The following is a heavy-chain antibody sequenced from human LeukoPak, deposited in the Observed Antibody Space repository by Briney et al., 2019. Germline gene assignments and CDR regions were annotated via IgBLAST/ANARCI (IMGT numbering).Heavy chain of an antibody. D-gene: IGHD3-22*01. Sequence: SETLSLTCTVSGGSISSGSYYWSWIRQPAGKGLEWIGRIYTSGSTNCNPSLKSRVTISVDTSKNQFSLKLSSVTAADTAVYYCARVVTYYYDSSGHVGVYYFDYWGQGTLVTVSS. CDR2: IYTSGST. CDR1: GGSISSGSYY. J-gene: IGHJ4*02. CDR3: ARVVTYYYDSSGHVGVYYFDY. V-gene: IGHV4-61*02.